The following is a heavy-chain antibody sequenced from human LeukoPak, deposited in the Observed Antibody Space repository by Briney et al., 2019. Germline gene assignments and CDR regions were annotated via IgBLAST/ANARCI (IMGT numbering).Heavy chain of an antibody. D-gene: IGHD6-13*01. CDR3: ARGIADPYSFDS. J-gene: IGHJ4*02. V-gene: IGHV4-59*12. CDR2: IYYSGST. CDR1: GVSISSYY. Sequence: PSETLSLTCTVSGVSISSYYWSWIRQPPGKGLEWIGYIYYSGSTNYNPSLKSRVTMSVDKSKNQFSLNLSSVTAADTAVYYCARGIADPYSFDSWGQGTLVTVSS.